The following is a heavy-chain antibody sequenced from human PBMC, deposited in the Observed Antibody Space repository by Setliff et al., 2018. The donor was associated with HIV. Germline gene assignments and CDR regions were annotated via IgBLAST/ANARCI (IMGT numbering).Heavy chain of an antibody. V-gene: IGHV2-5*02. D-gene: IGHD4-17*01. CDR1: GFSLTNGGG. J-gene: IGHJ3*02. CDR2: IYWDDDK. Sequence: SGPTLVNPTQTLTLTCTFSGFSLTNGGGVGWIRQPPGKALEWLAVIYWDDDKRYSPSLANRLTITKDTSKNHVVLTMTNMDPVDTGTYYSAHDYGDYYSAFHIWGQGTMVTVSS. CDR3: AHDYGDYYSAFHI.